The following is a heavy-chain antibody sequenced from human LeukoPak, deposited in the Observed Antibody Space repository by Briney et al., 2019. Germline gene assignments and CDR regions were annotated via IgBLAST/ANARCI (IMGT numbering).Heavy chain of an antibody. Sequence: SETLSLTCTVSGGSISSGGYYWTWIRQHPGKGLEWIGYIYYSGTTYYNPSLKSRVAMSVDASQNQFSLKVDSVTVADTGVYYWARGAQEGLDYWGQGTLVTVSS. V-gene: IGHV4-31*03. J-gene: IGHJ4*02. CDR2: IYYSGTT. CDR3: ARGAQEGLDY. CDR1: GGSISSGGYY.